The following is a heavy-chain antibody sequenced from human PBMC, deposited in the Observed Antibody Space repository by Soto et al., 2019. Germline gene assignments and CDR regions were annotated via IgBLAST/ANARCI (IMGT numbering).Heavy chain of an antibody. CDR3: AREDLVRGAMGGWFDP. J-gene: IGHJ5*02. CDR1: GGTFSSYA. CDR2: IIPIFGTA. V-gene: IGHV1-69*01. Sequence: QVQLVQSGAEVKKPGSSVMVSCKASGGTFSSYAISWVRQAPGQGLEWMGGIIPIFGTANYAQKFQGRVTITADESTSTAYMELSSLRSEDTAVYYCAREDLVRGAMGGWFDPWGQGTLVTVSS. D-gene: IGHD3-10*01.